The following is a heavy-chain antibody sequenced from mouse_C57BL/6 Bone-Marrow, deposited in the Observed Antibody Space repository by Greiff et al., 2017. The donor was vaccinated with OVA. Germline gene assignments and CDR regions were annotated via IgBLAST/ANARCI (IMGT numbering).Heavy chain of an antibody. Sequence: VQLKESGPGLVKPSQTVFLTCTVTGISITTGNYRWSWIRQFPGNKLEWIGYIYYSGTITYNPSLTSRTTITRDTPKNQFFLEMNSLTAEDTATYYCAREGGYYYGLDYWGQGTTLTVSS. CDR2: IYYSGTI. D-gene: IGHD1-1*01. CDR1: GISITTGNYR. CDR3: AREGGYYYGLDY. V-gene: IGHV3-5*01. J-gene: IGHJ2*01.